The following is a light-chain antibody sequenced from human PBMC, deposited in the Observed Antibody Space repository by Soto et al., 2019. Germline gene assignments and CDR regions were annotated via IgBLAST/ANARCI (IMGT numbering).Light chain of an antibody. CDR3: SSYTSTSTRPNV. CDR1: SSDVGGYNY. J-gene: IGLJ1*01. CDR2: EVS. Sequence: QSALTQPASVSGSPGQSITISCTGTSSDVGGYNYVSWYQQHPGKAPKLMIYEVSNRPSGVSNRISGSKAGNTAALTIAGLQAEDEADYYCSSYTSTSTRPNVFGTGTKLTVL. V-gene: IGLV2-14*01.